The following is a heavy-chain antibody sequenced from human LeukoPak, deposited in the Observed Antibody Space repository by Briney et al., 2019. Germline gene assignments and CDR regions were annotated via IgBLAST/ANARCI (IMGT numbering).Heavy chain of an antibody. D-gene: IGHD6-13*01. CDR2: INSSSSYK. CDR3: ARAKAGYSSSWSIH. V-gene: IGHV3-21*01. CDR1: GWTFSSYS. J-gene: IGHJ4*02. Sequence: WGSLTLTCAAYGWTFSSYSLNWVRQPPGKGLEWVSSINSSSSYKYYPDSVKGRFTISRDNAKNSLYLQMNSLRAEDTAVYECARAKAGYSSSWSIHWGQGTLVTVSS.